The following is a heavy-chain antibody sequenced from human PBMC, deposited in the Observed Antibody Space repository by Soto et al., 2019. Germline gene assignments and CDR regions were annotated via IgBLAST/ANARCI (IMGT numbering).Heavy chain of an antibody. CDR2: IYHSGST. Sequence: SETLSLTCAVSGGSISSSNWWSWVRQPPGKGLEWIGEIYHSGSTNYNPSLKSRVTISVDKSKNQFSLKLSSVTAADTAVYYCARDPRGSGGNQGGYYYYGMDVWGQGTTVTVSS. D-gene: IGHD2-15*01. J-gene: IGHJ6*02. V-gene: IGHV4-4*02. CDR3: ARDPRGSGGNQGGYYYYGMDV. CDR1: GGSISSSNW.